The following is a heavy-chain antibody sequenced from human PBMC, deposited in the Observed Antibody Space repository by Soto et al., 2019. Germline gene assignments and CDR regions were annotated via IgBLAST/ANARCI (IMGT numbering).Heavy chain of an antibody. Sequence: GGSLRLSCAASGFTFSSYAMSWVRQAPGKGLEWVSAISGSGGSTYYADSVKGRFTISRDNSKNTLYLQMNSLRAEDTAVYYCAKVPNGGYSYGLVLFDYWGQGTLVTVSS. CDR2: ISGSGGST. J-gene: IGHJ4*02. V-gene: IGHV3-23*01. CDR3: AKVPNGGYSYGLVLFDY. D-gene: IGHD5-18*01. CDR1: GFTFSSYA.